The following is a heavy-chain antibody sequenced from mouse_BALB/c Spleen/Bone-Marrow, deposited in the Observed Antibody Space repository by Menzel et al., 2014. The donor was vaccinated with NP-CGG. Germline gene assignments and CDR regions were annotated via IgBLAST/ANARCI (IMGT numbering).Heavy chain of an antibody. CDR2: IIPSNGRT. Sequence: VKLQESGAELVKPGASVKLSCKASGYTFTSYWMHWVKQRPGQGLEWIGEIIPSNGRTNYNEKFKSEATLTVDKSSNTAYMQLSSLTSEDSAVYYCARWLLQYFDVWGAGTTVTVSS. V-gene: IGHV1S81*02. D-gene: IGHD2-3*01. J-gene: IGHJ1*01. CDR3: ARWLLQYFDV. CDR1: GYTFTSYW.